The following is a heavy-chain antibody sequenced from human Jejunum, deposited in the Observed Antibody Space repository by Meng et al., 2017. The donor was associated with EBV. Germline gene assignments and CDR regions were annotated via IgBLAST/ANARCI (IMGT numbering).Heavy chain of an antibody. Sequence: QVQLVQAGAEVKMPGASVKLSCKTSGYTFIDYHVHWVRQAPGQGLEWMGILNPNNGATSYAQRIRGRVTMTRDTSTSTVYMELSSLRSEDTALYYCVGEIVAPYSFDQWGQGTLVTVSS. D-gene: IGHD5-12*01. CDR1: GYTFIDYH. CDR3: VGEIVAPYSFDQ. J-gene: IGHJ4*02. V-gene: IGHV1-46*01. CDR2: LNPNNGAT.